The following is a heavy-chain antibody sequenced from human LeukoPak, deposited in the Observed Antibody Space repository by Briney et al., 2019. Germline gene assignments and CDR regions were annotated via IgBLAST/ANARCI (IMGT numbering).Heavy chain of an antibody. CDR2: IYYGGNT. Sequence: SEALSLTCTVSGGSISSSSYYWGWIRQPPGKGLEWVGSIYYGGNTYYNPSLRSRVTISVDTSKNQFSLKLSSLTAADTAVYYCARQIRYCSGGSCYLHFDYWGQGTLVTVSS. CDR3: ARQIRYCSGGSCYLHFDY. V-gene: IGHV4-39*01. J-gene: IGHJ4*02. CDR1: GGSISSSSYY. D-gene: IGHD2-15*01.